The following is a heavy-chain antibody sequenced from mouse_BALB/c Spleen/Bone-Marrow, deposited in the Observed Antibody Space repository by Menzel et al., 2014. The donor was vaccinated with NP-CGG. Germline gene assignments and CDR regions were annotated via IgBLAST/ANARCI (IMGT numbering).Heavy chain of an antibody. CDR2: ISVGGNS. CDR1: GFSFSSYA. V-gene: IGHV5-6-5*01. J-gene: IGHJ2*01. Sequence: EVQLVESGGGLVKPGGSLKLSCAASGFSFSSYAVSWVRQTPEKRLEWVASISVGGNSYHSDNMKGRFTISRDNARNILYLQMSSLRSEDTAMYYCARARGVSTATPYYFDYWGQGTALTVSS. D-gene: IGHD1-2*01. CDR3: ARARGVSTATPYYFDY.